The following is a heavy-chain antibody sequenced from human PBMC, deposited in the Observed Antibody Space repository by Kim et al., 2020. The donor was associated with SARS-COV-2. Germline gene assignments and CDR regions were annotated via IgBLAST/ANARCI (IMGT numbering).Heavy chain of an antibody. CDR1: GGSVSSGSYY. CDR3: ARGEYQPEYFQH. J-gene: IGHJ1*01. Sequence: SETLSLTCTVSGGSVSSGSYYWSWIRQPPGKGLEWIGYIYYSGSTNYNPSLKSRVTISVDTSKNQFSLKLSSVTAADTAVYYCARGEYQPEYFQHWGQGTLVTVSS. V-gene: IGHV4-61*01. D-gene: IGHD2-2*01. CDR2: IYYSGST.